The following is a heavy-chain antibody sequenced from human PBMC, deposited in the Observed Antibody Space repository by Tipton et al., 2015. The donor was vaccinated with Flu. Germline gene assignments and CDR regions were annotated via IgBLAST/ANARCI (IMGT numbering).Heavy chain of an antibody. Sequence: TLSLTCAVYGGSFSGYYWSWIRQPPGKGLEWIGEINHSGSTNYNPSLKSRVTISVDTSKNQFSLKLSSVTAADTAVYYCARGRSTLNGRGFDPWGQGTLVTVSS. J-gene: IGHJ5*02. V-gene: IGHV4-34*01. CDR1: GGSFSGYY. CDR3: ARGRSTLNGRGFDP. CDR2: INHSGST. D-gene: IGHD2-2*01.